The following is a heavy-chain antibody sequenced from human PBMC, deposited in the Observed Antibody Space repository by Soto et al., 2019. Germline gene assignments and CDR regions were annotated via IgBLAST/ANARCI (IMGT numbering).Heavy chain of an antibody. Sequence: SVKVSCKASGGTFSSDAISWVRQAPGQGLEWMGGLIPILGTTHYAQKFQGRVTITADESTNTAYMELSSLRSDDTAVYYCARASGYVSGWYHDYWGQGTRVTVSS. CDR1: GGTFSSDA. CDR3: ARASGYVSGWYHDY. CDR2: LIPILGTT. D-gene: IGHD6-19*01. V-gene: IGHV1-69*13. J-gene: IGHJ4*02.